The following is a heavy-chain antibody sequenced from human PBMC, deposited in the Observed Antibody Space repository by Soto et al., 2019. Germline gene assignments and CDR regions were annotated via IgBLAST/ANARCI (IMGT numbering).Heavy chain of an antibody. J-gene: IGHJ4*02. D-gene: IGHD3-3*01. CDR1: GGSISSYY. V-gene: IGHV4-59*01. CDR2: IYYSGST. Sequence: SETLSLTCTVSGGSISSYYWSWIRQPPGKGLEWIGYIYYSGSTNYNPSLKSRVTISVDTSKNQFSLKLSSVTAADTAVYYCASTANYDFGGFPFDYWGQGTLVTVSS. CDR3: ASTANYDFGGFPFDY.